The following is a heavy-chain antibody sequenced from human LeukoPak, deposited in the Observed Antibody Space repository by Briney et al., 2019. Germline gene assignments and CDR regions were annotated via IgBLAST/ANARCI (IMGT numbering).Heavy chain of an antibody. CDR3: ARKMKTGDRVGTFDI. V-gene: IGHV3-21*01. CDR1: GLIFSRQN. CDR2: IGSDGTYI. J-gene: IGHJ3*02. Sequence: GGALTLSLPGSGLIFSRQNMNGVRPAPMKGLAWVASIGSDGTYIYLADSMQGPFSISRAHAKNSLYLQMNSLRAADTAVYYCARKMKTGDRVGTFDIWGPGTTVTVSS. D-gene: IGHD1-1*01.